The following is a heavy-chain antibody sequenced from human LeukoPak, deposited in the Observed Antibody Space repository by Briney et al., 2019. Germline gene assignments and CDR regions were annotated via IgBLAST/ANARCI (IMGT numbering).Heavy chain of an antibody. V-gene: IGHV1-18*01. Sequence: GASVKVSCKASGYTFTSYGISWVRQAPGRGLEWMGWISAYNGNTNYAQKLQGRVTMTTDTSTSTAYMELRSLRSDDTAVYYCARDDTENSSGYSVRGVNDYWGQGTLVTVSS. D-gene: IGHD3-22*01. CDR3: ARDDTENSSGYSVRGVNDY. CDR1: GYTFTSYG. J-gene: IGHJ4*02. CDR2: ISAYNGNT.